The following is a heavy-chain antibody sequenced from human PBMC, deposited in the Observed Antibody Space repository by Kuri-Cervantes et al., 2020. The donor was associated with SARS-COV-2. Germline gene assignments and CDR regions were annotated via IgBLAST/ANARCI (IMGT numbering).Heavy chain of an antibody. CDR3: ARDPTGVAGVGRFFDY. D-gene: IGHD6-19*01. Sequence: GESLKISCAASGFTFDDYGMSWVRQAPGKGLEWVPRINWNGGSTGYADSVKGRFTISRDNAKNSLYLQMNNLRAEDTALYFCARDPTGVAGVGRFFDYWGQGALVTVSS. V-gene: IGHV3-20*04. CDR1: GFTFDDYG. J-gene: IGHJ4*02. CDR2: INWNGGST.